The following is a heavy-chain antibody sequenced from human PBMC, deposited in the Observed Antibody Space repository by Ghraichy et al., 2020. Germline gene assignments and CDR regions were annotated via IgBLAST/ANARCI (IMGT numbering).Heavy chain of an antibody. Sequence: SETLSLTCAVYGGSFSGYYWSWIRQPPGKGLEWIGEINHSGSTNYNPSLKSRVTISVDTSKNQFSLKLSSVTAADTAVYYCARVTAMVNYYYGMDVWGQGTTVTVSS. CDR3: ARVTAMVNYYYGMDV. D-gene: IGHD5-18*01. CDR1: GGSFSGYY. V-gene: IGHV4-34*01. J-gene: IGHJ6*02. CDR2: INHSGST.